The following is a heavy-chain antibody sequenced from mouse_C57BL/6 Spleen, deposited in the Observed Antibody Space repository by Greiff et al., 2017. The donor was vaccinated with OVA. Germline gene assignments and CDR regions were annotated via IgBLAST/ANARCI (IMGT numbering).Heavy chain of an antibody. CDR1: GYTFTSYG. CDR3: ARYSYYDYYYAMDY. Sequence: QVQLQQSGAELARPGASVKLSCKASGYTFTSYGISWVKQRTGQGLEWIGEIYPRSGNTYYNEKFKGKATLTADKSSSTAYMELRSLTSEDSAVYFCARYSYYDYYYAMDYWGQGTSVTVSS. J-gene: IGHJ4*01. D-gene: IGHD1-1*01. CDR2: IYPRSGNT. V-gene: IGHV1-81*01.